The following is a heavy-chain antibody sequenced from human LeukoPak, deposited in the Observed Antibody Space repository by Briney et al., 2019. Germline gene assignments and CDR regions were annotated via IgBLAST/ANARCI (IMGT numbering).Heavy chain of an antibody. Sequence: SETLSLTCTVSGGSISSSSYYWGWIRQPPGKGLQWIGSIYYSGSTYYNPSLKSRVTISVDTSKNQFSLKLSSVTAADTAVYYCARIFYGMDVWGQGTTVTVSS. D-gene: IGHD2-15*01. V-gene: IGHV4-39*01. CDR2: IYYSGST. J-gene: IGHJ6*02. CDR3: ARIFYGMDV. CDR1: GGSISSSSYY.